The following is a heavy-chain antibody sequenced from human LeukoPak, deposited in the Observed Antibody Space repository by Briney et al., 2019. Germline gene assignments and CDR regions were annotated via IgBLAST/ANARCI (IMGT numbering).Heavy chain of an antibody. CDR1: GGSISTNSYY. V-gene: IGHV4-39*01. CDR2: IFYRGTT. J-gene: IGHJ3*02. CDR3: ARRADAFDI. Sequence: SETLSLTCTVSGGSISTNSYYWAWIRQPPGMGLAWVGSIFYRGTTYYNPSLKNRVTISVDTSKNQFSLRLTSVTAADTAVYYCARRADAFDIWGQGTVVSVSS.